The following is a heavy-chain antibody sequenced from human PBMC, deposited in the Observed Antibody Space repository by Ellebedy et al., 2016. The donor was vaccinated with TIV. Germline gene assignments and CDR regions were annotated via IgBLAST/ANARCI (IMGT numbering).Heavy chain of an antibody. D-gene: IGHD2/OR15-2a*01. V-gene: IGHV1-3*04. CDR3: ARAKYCNTITCPRSLDY. CDR1: GYSFTTYT. Sequence: ASVKVSCKTSGYSFTTYTMNWVRQAPGQRLEWMGWITTGNDNTKYSQKFQGRVTISRDTSASTAYMELSSLRSEDTAIYYCARAKYCNTITCPRSLDYWGQGTLVTVSS. CDR2: ITTGNDNT. J-gene: IGHJ4*02.